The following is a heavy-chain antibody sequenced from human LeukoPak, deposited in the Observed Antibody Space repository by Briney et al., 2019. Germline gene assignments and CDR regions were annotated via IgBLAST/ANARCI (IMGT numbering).Heavy chain of an antibody. CDR1: GFTFSTYS. CDR2: ISSDSSYI. D-gene: IGHD1-26*01. V-gene: IGHV3-21*06. Sequence: PGGSLRLSCAVSGFTFSTYSMNWVRQAPGKGLERVSSISSDSSYIFYADSVKGRFTISRDNAKNSLYLQMNSLRADDTAVYYCARVRFGSHCCDYWGQGTLVTVSS. CDR3: ARVRFGSHCCDY. J-gene: IGHJ4*02.